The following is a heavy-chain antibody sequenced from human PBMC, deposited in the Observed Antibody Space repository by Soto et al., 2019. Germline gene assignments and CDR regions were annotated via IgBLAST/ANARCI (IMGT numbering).Heavy chain of an antibody. CDR3: AKGDFDILTGLDY. CDR1: GFTFKDYA. V-gene: IGHV3-9*01. D-gene: IGHD3-9*01. Sequence: VQVVESGGGLVQPGRSLRLSCAGSGFTFKDYAMHWVRQAPGKGLEWVAGISWNSVSIGYADSVKGRFTISRDDSTSSLYLQMNSLRTEDTALYYCAKGDFDILTGLDYWGRGTLVTVSS. CDR2: ISWNSVSI. J-gene: IGHJ4*02.